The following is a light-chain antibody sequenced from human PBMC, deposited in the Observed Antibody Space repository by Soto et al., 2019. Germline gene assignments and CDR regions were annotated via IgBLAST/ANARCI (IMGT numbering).Light chain of an antibody. J-gene: IGKJ3*01. CDR1: RIFCCY. Sequence: EIVLTQSPATLSLSPGERATLSCRAFRIFCCYLVWYQQKFDQLPGLLIYDASTGATGIPARFSGSGSGTDFTFPFSSLEPEDFAVYYCHQRSTWPFTFGPGTKVDIK. CDR2: DAS. CDR3: HQRSTWPFT. V-gene: IGKV3-11*01.